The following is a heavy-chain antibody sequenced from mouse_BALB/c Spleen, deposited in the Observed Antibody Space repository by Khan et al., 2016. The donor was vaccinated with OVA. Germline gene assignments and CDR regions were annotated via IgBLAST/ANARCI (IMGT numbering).Heavy chain of an antibody. CDR2: INPDSSTI. CDR3: ARRSHYAMDY. CDR1: GFDFSRYW. J-gene: IGHJ4*01. V-gene: IGHV4-1*02. Sequence: EVKLLESGGGLVQPGGSLKLSCAASGFDFSRYWMCWVRQAPGKGLEWIGEINPDSSTINYKPSLKDKFIISRDTAKNTLYLQMSTVRSEDTARYYCARRSHYAMDYWGQGSSVTVSS.